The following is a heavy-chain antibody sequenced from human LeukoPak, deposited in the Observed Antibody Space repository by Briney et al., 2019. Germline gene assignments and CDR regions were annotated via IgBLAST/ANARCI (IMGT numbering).Heavy chain of an antibody. CDR1: GFTFTTYA. V-gene: IGHV3-23*01. D-gene: IGHD3-10*01. CDR2: ISGSGDST. J-gene: IGHJ4*02. CDR3: AKAAIRGVIWYYFDY. Sequence: GGSLRLSCAASGFTFTTYAMSWVRQAPGKGLEWVSAISGSGDSTNYADSVKGRFTISRANSKNPLYLQMNSLTAEDTAVYYCAKAAIRGVIWYYFDYWGQGTLVTVSS.